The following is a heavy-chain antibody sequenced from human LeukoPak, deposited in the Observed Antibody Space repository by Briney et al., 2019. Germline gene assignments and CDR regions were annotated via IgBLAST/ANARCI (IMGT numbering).Heavy chain of an antibody. CDR3: ARGPYCYDSSGYSNWFDP. V-gene: IGHV3-21*01. Sequence: GGSLRLSCAASGFTFSSYSMNWVRQAPGKGLEWVSSISSSSSYIYYADSVKGRFTISRDNAKNSLYLQMNSLRAEDTAVYYCARGPYCYDSSGYSNWFDPWGQGTLVTVSS. CDR1: GFTFSSYS. J-gene: IGHJ5*01. CDR2: ISSSSSYI. D-gene: IGHD3-22*01.